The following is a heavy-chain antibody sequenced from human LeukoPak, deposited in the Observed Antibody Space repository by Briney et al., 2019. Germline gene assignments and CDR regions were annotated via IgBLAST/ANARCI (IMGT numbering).Heavy chain of an antibody. CDR1: GFTYSSYG. CDR3: AKDLLSGHYYGSGSYDL. V-gene: IGHV3-30*18. D-gene: IGHD3-10*01. Sequence: GGSLRLSCAASGFTYSSYGMHWVHQAPGKALEWVAVISYDGSNKYYADSVKGRFTISRDNSKNTLYLQMNSLRAEDTAVYYCAKDLLSGHYYGSGSYDLWGQGTLVTVS. CDR2: ISYDGSNK. J-gene: IGHJ4*02.